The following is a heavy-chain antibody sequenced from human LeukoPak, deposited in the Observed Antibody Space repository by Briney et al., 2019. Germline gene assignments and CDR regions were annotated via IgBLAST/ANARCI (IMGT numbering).Heavy chain of an antibody. J-gene: IGHJ6*03. CDR3: ARSDRNDFWSGYHSYYYYYMDV. CDR2: IIPIFGTA. D-gene: IGHD3-3*01. CDR1: GGTFSSYA. V-gene: IGHV1-69*05. Sequence: SVKVSCKASGGTFSSYAISWVRQAPGQGLEWMGGIIPIFGTANYAQKFQGRVTITTDESTSTAYTELSSLRSEDTAVYYCARSDRNDFWSGYHSYYYYYMDVWGKGTTVTVSS.